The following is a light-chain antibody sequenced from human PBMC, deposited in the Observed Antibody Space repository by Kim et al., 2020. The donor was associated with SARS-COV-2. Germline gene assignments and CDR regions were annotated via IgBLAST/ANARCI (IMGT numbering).Light chain of an antibody. CDR2: GAS. Sequence: GDRVTITCRASQNIESGLGWYLQKPGKAPELLIRGASTVHSGVPSRFSGSGFGTDFTLTISSLQPEDFATYFCLQDYNYPLTFGQGTRLET. CDR3: LQDYNYPLT. J-gene: IGKJ5*01. CDR1: QNIESG. V-gene: IGKV1-6*01.